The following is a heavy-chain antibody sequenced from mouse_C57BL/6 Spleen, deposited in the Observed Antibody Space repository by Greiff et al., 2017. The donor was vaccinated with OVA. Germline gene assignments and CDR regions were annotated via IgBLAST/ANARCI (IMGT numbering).Heavy chain of an antibody. J-gene: IGHJ1*03. CDR1: GYTFTSYW. V-gene: IGHV1-72*01. D-gene: IGHD2-4*01. CDR3: ARGTMITTKTDWYFDV. CDR2: IYPNSGGT. Sequence: QVQLQQPGAELVKPGASVKLSCKASGYTFTSYWMHWVKQRPGRGLEWIGRIYPNSGGTKYNEKFKSKATLTVDKPSSTAYMQLSSLTSEDSAVYYCARGTMITTKTDWYFDVWGTGTTVTVSS.